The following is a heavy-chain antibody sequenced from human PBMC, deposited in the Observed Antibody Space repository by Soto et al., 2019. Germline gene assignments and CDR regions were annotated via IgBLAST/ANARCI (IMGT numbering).Heavy chain of an antibody. Sequence: PAGSLRLSCAASGFSFSNDEMNWVRQAPGKGLEWVAYISSGGDTIHYADSVRGRFTVSRDNARNSLSLQMNALRVEDTALYYCARDRAAGGYWGQGTLVTVSS. V-gene: IGHV3-48*03. CDR2: ISSGGDTI. D-gene: IGHD6-13*01. J-gene: IGHJ4*02. CDR3: ARDRAAGGY. CDR1: GFSFSNDE.